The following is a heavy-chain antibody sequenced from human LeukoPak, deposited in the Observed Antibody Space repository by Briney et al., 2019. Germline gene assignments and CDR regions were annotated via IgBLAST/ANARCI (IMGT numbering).Heavy chain of an antibody. CDR3: AKRGYYYDSSAYYYFDY. D-gene: IGHD3-22*01. CDR2: ITGTGGTT. J-gene: IGHJ4*02. Sequence: GGSLRLSCAASGFTFSDYSMNWVRQAPGKGLEWVSTITGTGGTTYYADSVKGRFTISRDNSMDTLYLQMNSLRAEDTAVYYCAKRGYYYDSSAYYYFDYWGQGTLVTVSS. V-gene: IGHV3-23*01. CDR1: GFTFSDYS.